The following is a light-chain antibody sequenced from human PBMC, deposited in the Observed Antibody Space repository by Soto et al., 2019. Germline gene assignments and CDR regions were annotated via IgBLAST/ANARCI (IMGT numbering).Light chain of an antibody. Sequence: EVVMTQSPGTLSLSPGERAALSCSASPSVSSSYLAWYQQKTGQAPRLLIYGASNRATGIPDRFSGSGSGTDFTLTISRLEPEDFAVYYCQQYGSSHTFGQGTKLEIK. CDR2: GAS. J-gene: IGKJ2*01. CDR1: PSVSSSY. V-gene: IGKV3-20*01. CDR3: QQYGSSHT.